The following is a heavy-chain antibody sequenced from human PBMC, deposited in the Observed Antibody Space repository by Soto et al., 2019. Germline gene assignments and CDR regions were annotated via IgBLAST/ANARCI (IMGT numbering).Heavy chain of an antibody. J-gene: IGHJ4*02. V-gene: IGHV3-23*01. CDR3: AKDWAARYYYDSSGRDFDY. CDR2: ISGSGGST. CDR1: GFTFSSYA. D-gene: IGHD3-22*01. Sequence: GGSLRLSCAASGFTFSSYAMSWVRQAPGKGLEWVSAISGSGGSTYYADSVKGRFTISRDNSKNTLYLQMNSLRAEDTAVYYCAKDWAARYYYDSSGRDFDYWGQGTLVTVSS.